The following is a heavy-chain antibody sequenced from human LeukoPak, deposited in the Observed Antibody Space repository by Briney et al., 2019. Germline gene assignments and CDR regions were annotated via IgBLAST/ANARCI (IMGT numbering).Heavy chain of an antibody. V-gene: IGHV1-2*06. Sequence: GASVKVSCKASGYTFTGYYMHWVRQAPGQGLEWMGRINPNSGGTNYAQKFQGRVTMTRDTSISTAYMELSRLRSDDTAVYYCMYCSSTSCYTDIDYWGQGTLVTVSS. CDR1: GYTFTGYY. CDR3: MYCSSTSCYTDIDY. D-gene: IGHD2-2*02. CDR2: INPNSGGT. J-gene: IGHJ4*02.